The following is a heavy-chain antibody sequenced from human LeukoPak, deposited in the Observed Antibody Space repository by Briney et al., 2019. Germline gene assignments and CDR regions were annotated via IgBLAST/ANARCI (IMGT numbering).Heavy chain of an antibody. Sequence: KPSETLSLTRTVSGGSISSYYWSWIRLPPGKGLEWIGYIYYSGSTNQNPSLKSRVTISVDTSKNQFSLNLSSVTAADTAVYYRARADSSGYTEYFEHWGQGTLVTVSS. D-gene: IGHD3-22*01. CDR3: ARADSSGYTEYFEH. CDR2: IYYSGST. J-gene: IGHJ1*01. V-gene: IGHV4-59*01. CDR1: GGSISSYY.